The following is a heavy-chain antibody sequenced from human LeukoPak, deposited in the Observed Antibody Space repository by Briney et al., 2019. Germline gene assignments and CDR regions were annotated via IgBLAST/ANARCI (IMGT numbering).Heavy chain of an antibody. D-gene: IGHD4-17*01. CDR3: AKAYYGDYYYYYGMDV. J-gene: IGHJ6*02. V-gene: IGHV3-43*01. CDR1: GFTFDDYT. CDR2: ISWDGGST. Sequence: GGSLRLSCAASGFTFDDYTMHWVRQAPGKGLEWVSLISWDGGSTYYADSVKGRFTISRDNSKNSLYLQMNSLRTEDTALYYCAKAYYGDYYYYYGMDVWGQGTTVTVSS.